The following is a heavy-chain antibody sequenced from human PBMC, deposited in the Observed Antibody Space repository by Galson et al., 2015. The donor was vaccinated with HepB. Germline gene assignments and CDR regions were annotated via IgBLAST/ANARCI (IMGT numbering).Heavy chain of an antibody. D-gene: IGHD2-2*01. CDR2: IIPILGIA. CDR1: GGTFSSYA. CDR3: ARSAGYCSSTSCYQSDYYYMDV. V-gene: IGHV1-69*10. Sequence: SVKVSCKASGGTFSSYAISWVRQAPGQGLEWMGGIIPILGIANYAQKFQGRVTITADKSTSTAYMELSSLRSEDTAVYYCARSAGYCSSTSCYQSDYYYMDVWGKGTTVTVSS. J-gene: IGHJ6*03.